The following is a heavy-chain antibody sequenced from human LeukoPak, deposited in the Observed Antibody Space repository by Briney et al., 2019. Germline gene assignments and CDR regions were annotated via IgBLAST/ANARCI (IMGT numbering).Heavy chain of an antibody. CDR3: ARGVNYYGSGSYVFDY. J-gene: IGHJ4*02. CDR2: ISAYNGNT. Sequence: ASVKVSCKASGYTFTGYYMHWVRQAPGQGLEWMGWISAYNGNTNYAQKLQGRVTMTTDTSTSTAYMELSSLRSEDTAVYYCARGVNYYGSGSYVFDYWGQGTLVTVSS. CDR1: GYTFTGYY. V-gene: IGHV1-18*04. D-gene: IGHD3-10*01.